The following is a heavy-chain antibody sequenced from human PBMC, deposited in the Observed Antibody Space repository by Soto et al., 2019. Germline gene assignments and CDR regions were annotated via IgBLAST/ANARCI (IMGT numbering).Heavy chain of an antibody. V-gene: IGHV3-30*18. CDR3: AKDPGLFGGSEYYYYYYMDV. D-gene: IGHD2-21*01. CDR2: ISYDGSNK. J-gene: IGHJ6*03. Sequence: PGGSLRLSCAASGFTFSSYGMHWVRQAPGKGLEWVAVISYDGSNKYYADSVKGRFTISRDNSKNTLYLQMNSLRAEDTAVYYYAKDPGLFGGSEYYYYYYMDVWSKRTTVTVSS. CDR1: GFTFSSYG.